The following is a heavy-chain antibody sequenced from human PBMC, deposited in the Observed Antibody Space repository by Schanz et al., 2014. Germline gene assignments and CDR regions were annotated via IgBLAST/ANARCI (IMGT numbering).Heavy chain of an antibody. D-gene: IGHD6-13*01. J-gene: IGHJ4*02. CDR3: ARDGEAAAGCDY. CDR1: GYTFTSYY. V-gene: IGHV1-46*03. CDR2: INPSGGST. Sequence: QVQLVQSGAEVKKPGASVRVSCKASGYTFTSYYMHWVRQAPGQGLEWMGIINPSGGSTSYAQKFQGRVTMTRDTSTSTVYMELSSLRSEDTAVYYCARDGEAAAGCDYWGQGILVTVSS.